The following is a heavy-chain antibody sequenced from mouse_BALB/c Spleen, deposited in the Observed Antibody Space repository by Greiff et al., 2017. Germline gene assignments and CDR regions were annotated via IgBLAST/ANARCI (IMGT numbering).Heavy chain of an antibody. Sequence: VQLQQSGAELVKPGASVKLSCTASGFNIKDTYMHWVKQRPEQGLEWIGRIDPANGNTKYDPKFQGKATITADTSSNTAYLQLSSLTSEDTAVYYCARSRWGYDGAWFAYWGQGTLVTVSA. V-gene: IGHV14-3*02. CDR3: ARSRWGYDGAWFAY. D-gene: IGHD2-14*01. CDR1: GFNIKDTY. CDR2: IDPANGNT. J-gene: IGHJ3*01.